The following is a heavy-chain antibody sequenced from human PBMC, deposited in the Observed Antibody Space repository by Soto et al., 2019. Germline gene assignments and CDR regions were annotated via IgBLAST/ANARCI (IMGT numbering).Heavy chain of an antibody. CDR2: IWYDGSNK. CDR1: GFTFSSYG. CDR3: AKGRGAGRFLEWLSLEYFDY. J-gene: IGHJ4*02. V-gene: IGHV3-33*06. D-gene: IGHD3-3*01. Sequence: QVQLVESGGGVVQPGRSLRLSCAASGFTFSSYGMHWVRQAPGKGLEWVAVIWYDGSNKYYADSVKGRFTISRDNSKNTLYLQMNSLRAEDTAVYYCAKGRGAGRFLEWLSLEYFDYWGQGTLVTVSS.